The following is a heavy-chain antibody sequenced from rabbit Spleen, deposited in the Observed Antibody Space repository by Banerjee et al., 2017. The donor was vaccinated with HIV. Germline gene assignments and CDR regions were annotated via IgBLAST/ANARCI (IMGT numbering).Heavy chain of an antibody. V-gene: IGHV1S45*01. J-gene: IGHJ6*01. CDR2: IGGGSSGFT. D-gene: IGHD8-1*01. CDR1: GVSLNDKDV. Sequence: QEQLVESGGGLVKPEGSLTLTCKASGVSLNDKDVMCWVRQAPGKGLEWISCIGGGSSGFTYSATWAKGRFTISKTSSTTVTLQMTSLTVADTATYFCARDTGSSFSSYGMDLWGQGTLVTVS. CDR3: ARDTGSSFSSYGMDL.